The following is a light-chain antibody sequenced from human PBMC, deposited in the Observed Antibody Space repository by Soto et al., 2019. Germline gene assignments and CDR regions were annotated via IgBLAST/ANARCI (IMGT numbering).Light chain of an antibody. V-gene: IGKV3-15*01. CDR3: QKYNNWPPAA. J-gene: IGKJ2*01. CDR1: QSISST. Sequence: EIVMTQSPATLSVSPGERATLSCRASQSISSTLAWYQQKPGQAPRLLLYGASVRATGIPARFRGSGSGTEFTLTISSLQSEDVAVYYCQKYNNWPPAAFGQGTKLEIK. CDR2: GAS.